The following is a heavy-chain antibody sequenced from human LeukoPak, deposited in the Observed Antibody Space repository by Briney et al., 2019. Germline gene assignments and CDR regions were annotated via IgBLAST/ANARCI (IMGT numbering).Heavy chain of an antibody. D-gene: IGHD5-18*01. Sequence: PSETLSLTCTVPGGSISSGDYYWSWIRQPPGKGLEWIGYIYYSGSTYYNPSLKSRVTISVDTSKNQFSLKLSSVTAADTAVYYCARGGGYSYGNLYYYYGMDVWGQGTTVTVSS. J-gene: IGHJ6*02. CDR3: ARGGGYSYGNLYYYYGMDV. CDR2: IYYSGST. CDR1: GGSISSGDYY. V-gene: IGHV4-30-4*01.